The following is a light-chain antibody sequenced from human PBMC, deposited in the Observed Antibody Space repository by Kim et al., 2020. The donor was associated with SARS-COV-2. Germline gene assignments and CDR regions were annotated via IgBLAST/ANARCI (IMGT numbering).Light chain of an antibody. CDR3: QQYNGYSAYT. CDR1: QSISIW. Sequence: ASVGERVTISCRASQSISIWLVLYQQKPESAPKVLMYDASVLESGVPSRFSGSRSETEFTLTISSLQPDDFATYYCQQYNGYSAYTFGQGTKLEI. V-gene: IGKV1-5*01. CDR2: DAS. J-gene: IGKJ2*01.